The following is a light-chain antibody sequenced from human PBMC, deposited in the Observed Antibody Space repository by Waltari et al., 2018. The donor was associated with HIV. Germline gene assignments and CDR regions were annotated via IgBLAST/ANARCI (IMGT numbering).Light chain of an antibody. V-gene: IGLV2-8*01. Sequence: QSALTQPPSASGSPGQSVTISCSGTISDVVGYNYVSWYQQYPGKAPKLMIYEATKRPSGVPDRFSGSKSDNTASLTVSGLQAEDEADYDCSAYAGSNNWVFGGGTKLTVL. J-gene: IGLJ3*02. CDR1: ISDVVGYNY. CDR3: SAYAGSNNWV. CDR2: EAT.